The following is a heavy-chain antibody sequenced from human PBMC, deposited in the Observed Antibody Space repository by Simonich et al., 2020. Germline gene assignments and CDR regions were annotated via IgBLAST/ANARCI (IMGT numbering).Heavy chain of an antibody. Sequence: EVQLVESGGGLVQPGGSLRLSCAASGFTFSSYWMHWVRQAPGKGLVWVSRNNSDGSSTDYADSVKGRFTISRDNAKNTLYLQMNSLRAEDTAVYYCARDYSNYDAFDIWGQGTMVTVSS. D-gene: IGHD4-4*01. CDR1: GFTFSSYW. J-gene: IGHJ3*02. V-gene: IGHV3-74*01. CDR3: ARDYSNYDAFDI. CDR2: NNSDGSST.